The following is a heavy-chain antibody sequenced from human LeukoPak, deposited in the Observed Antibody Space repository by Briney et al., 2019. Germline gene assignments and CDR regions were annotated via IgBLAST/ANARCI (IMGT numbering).Heavy chain of an antibody. J-gene: IGHJ5*02. Sequence: GRSLRLSCAASGFTFDDYAMHWVRQAPGKGLEWVSGISWNSGSIGYADSVKGRFTISRDNAKNSLYLQMNSLRAEDTALYYCFCVGDTYCFDPWGQGPLVTVSS. D-gene: IGHD3-10*01. V-gene: IGHV3-9*01. CDR3: FCVGDTYCFDP. CDR1: GFTFDDYA. CDR2: ISWNSGSI.